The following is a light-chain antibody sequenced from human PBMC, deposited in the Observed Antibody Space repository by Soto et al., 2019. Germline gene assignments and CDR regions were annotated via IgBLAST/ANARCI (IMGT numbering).Light chain of an antibody. V-gene: IGLV1-44*01. J-gene: IGLJ1*01. CDR1: SSNIGSNT. CDR2: SNN. CDR3: AEWADSLNGYV. Sequence: QSVLTQPPSASGTPGQRVTISCSGSSSNIGSNTVNWYQQLPGTAPKLLIYSNNQRPSGVPDRFSGSKSGTSASLAISGLQSEDDADYYCAEWADSLNGYVFGTGTKVTVL.